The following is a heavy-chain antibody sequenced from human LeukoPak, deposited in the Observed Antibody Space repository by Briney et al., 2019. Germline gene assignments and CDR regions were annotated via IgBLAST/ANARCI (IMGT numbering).Heavy chain of an antibody. CDR1: GGSISSYY. V-gene: IGHV4-59*12. D-gene: IGHD1-26*01. CDR2: IYYSGST. J-gene: IGHJ3*02. Sequence: SETLSLTCTVSGGSISSYYWSWIRQPPGKGLEWIGYIYYSGSTNYNPSLKSRVTISVDTSKNQFSLKLSSVTAADTAVYYCARERNSGSYLDAFDIWGQGTMVTVSS. CDR3: ARERNSGSYLDAFDI.